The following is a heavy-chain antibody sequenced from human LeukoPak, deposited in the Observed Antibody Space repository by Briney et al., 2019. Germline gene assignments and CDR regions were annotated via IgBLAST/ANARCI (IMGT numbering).Heavy chain of an antibody. Sequence: GGSLRLSCAASGFTSSSYGMHWVRQAPGKGLEWVAVISYDGSNKYYADSVKGRFTISRDNSKNTLYLQMNSLRAEDTAVYYCAKGLWFGELLYLDYWGQGTLVTVSS. CDR2: ISYDGSNK. V-gene: IGHV3-30*18. J-gene: IGHJ4*02. CDR1: GFTSSSYG. CDR3: AKGLWFGELLYLDY. D-gene: IGHD3-10*01.